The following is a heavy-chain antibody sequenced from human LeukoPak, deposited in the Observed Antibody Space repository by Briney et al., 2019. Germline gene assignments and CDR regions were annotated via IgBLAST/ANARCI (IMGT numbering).Heavy chain of an antibody. CDR1: EFTLSTCW. CDR2: IKQDGSEK. D-gene: IGHD2-2*01. V-gene: IGHV3-7*01. CDR3: ATWGVAGPGATDC. J-gene: IGHJ4*02. Sequence: PGGSLRLSCAASEFTLSTCWMSWVRQAPGKGLEWVANIKQDGSEKYYVDSVKGRFTISRDNAKNSLYLQMDSLRAEDTAVYYCATWGVAGPGATDCWGQGTLVTVSS.